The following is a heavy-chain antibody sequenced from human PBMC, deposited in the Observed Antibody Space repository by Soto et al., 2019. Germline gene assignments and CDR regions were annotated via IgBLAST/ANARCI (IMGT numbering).Heavy chain of an antibody. Sequence: SQTLSLTCVISGDSVSSNSAAWNWIRQSPSRGLEWLGRTYYRSKWYNDYAVSVKSRITINPDTSKNQFSLQLNSVTPEDTAVYYCARASRIAAAGSQEYYYYYGMDVWGQGTTVTVSS. CDR1: GDSVSSNSAA. J-gene: IGHJ6*02. D-gene: IGHD6-13*01. CDR2: TYYRSKWYN. CDR3: ARASRIAAAGSQEYYYYYGMDV. V-gene: IGHV6-1*01.